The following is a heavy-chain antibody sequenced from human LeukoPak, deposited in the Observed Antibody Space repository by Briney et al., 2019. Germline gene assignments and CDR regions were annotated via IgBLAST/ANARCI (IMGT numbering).Heavy chain of an antibody. CDR1: GGSISSGSYY. V-gene: IGHV4-61*02. D-gene: IGHD3-10*01. Sequence: SETLSLTCTVSGGSISSGSYYWSWIRQPAGKGLEWIGRIYTSGSTNYNPSLKSRVTISVDTSKNQFSLKLSSVTAADTAVYYCARFTRMGYYGSGSFFDYWAREPWSPSPQ. CDR3: ARFTRMGYYGSGSFFDY. J-gene: IGHJ4*02. CDR2: IYTSGST.